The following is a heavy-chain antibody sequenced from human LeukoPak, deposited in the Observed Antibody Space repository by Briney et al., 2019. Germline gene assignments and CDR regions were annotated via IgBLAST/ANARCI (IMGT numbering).Heavy chain of an antibody. CDR1: GFTFSSYS. Sequence: GGSLRLSCAASGFTFSSYSMNWVRQAPGKGLEWVSSISSSSSYIYYADSVKGRFTISRDNAKNSLYLQMSSLRAEDTAVYYCARMDADRTMSYDYWGQGTLVTVSS. CDR3: ARMDADRTMSYDY. V-gene: IGHV3-21*01. J-gene: IGHJ4*02. CDR2: ISSSSSYI. D-gene: IGHD3-10*02.